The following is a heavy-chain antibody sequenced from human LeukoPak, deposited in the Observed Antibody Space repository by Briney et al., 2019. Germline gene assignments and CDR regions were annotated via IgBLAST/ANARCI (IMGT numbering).Heavy chain of an antibody. J-gene: IGHJ4*02. CDR2: IYYSGST. Sequence: PSETLSLTCTVSGGSISSSSYYWGWIRQPPGKGLEWIGSIYYSGSTYYNPSLKSRVTISVDTSKNQFSLKLSSVTAADTAVYYCARSAMVRGVIITGFDYWGQGTLVTVSS. D-gene: IGHD3-10*01. CDR1: GGSISSSSYY. CDR3: ARSAMVRGVIITGFDY. V-gene: IGHV4-39*07.